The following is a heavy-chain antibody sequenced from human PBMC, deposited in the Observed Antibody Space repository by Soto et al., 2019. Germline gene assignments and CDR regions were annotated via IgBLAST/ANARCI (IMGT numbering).Heavy chain of an antibody. D-gene: IGHD6-13*01. CDR3: ARPKTIGAAAGKGWFDP. V-gene: IGHV4-4*02. J-gene: IGHJ5*02. CDR2: IYHSGST. CDR1: GGSISSSNW. Sequence: PSETLSLTCAVSGGSISSSNWWSWVRQPPGKGLEWIGEIYHSGSTNYNPSLKSRVTISVDKSKNQFSLKLTSVTAADTAMYYCARPKTIGAAAGKGWFDPWGQGTLVTVSS.